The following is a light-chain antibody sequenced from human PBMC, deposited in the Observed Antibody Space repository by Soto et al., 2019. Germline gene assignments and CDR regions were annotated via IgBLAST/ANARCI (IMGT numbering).Light chain of an antibody. CDR1: SSDVGSYNL. J-gene: IGLJ1*01. CDR3: CSYAGSSASYV. CDR2: EGT. V-gene: IGLV2-23*01. Sequence: QSALTQPASVSGPPGQSITISCTGTSSDVGSYNLVSWYQHHPGKAPKLMIYEGTKRPSGVSNRFSASKSGNTASLTISGLQAEDEADYYCCSYAGSSASYVFGTGTKVTVL.